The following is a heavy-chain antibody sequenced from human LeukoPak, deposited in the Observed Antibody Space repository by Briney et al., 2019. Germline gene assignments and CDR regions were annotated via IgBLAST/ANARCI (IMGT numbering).Heavy chain of an antibody. CDR2: ISAYNGNT. CDR1: GYSFSSYD. CDR3: ARDMSRDIVVVPAAPIGY. D-gene: IGHD2-2*01. J-gene: IGHJ4*02. Sequence: ASVKVSCKASGYSFSSYDINWVRQAPGQGLEWMGWISAYNGNTNYAQKLQGRITMTTDTSTSTAYMELRSLRSDDTAVYYCARDMSRDIVVVPAAPIGYWGQGTLVTVSS. V-gene: IGHV1-18*01.